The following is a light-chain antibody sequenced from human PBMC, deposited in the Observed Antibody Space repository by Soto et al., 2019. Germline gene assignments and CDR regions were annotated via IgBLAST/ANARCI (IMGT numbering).Light chain of an antibody. J-gene: IGKJ4*01. CDR2: DAS. CDR1: QTIAYNF. V-gene: IGKV3D-20*01. CDR3: QHYGASSST. Sequence: MVLTQSPGTLSLSPGEVATLSCGASQTIAYNFLAWYQQKPGLAPRLLLYDASKRATGIPDRFSGSGSGTDFTLTITTLEPEDCAVYYCQHYGASSSTFGGGNRVEI.